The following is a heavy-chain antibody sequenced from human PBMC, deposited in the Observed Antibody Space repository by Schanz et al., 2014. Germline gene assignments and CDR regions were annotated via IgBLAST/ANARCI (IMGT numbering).Heavy chain of an antibody. CDR1: GYTFTGYY. Sequence: QVQLVQSGAEVKKPGASVKVSCKASGYTFTGYYMHWVRQAPGQGLEWMGWISPYNGNTNYAQKLQGRVTMTTDTSTGTACMELRSLRSDDTAVYYCARDRRRYCSTASCLHDNWFDPWGQGTLVIVSS. CDR3: ARDRRRYCSTASCLHDNWFDP. D-gene: IGHD2-2*01. CDR2: ISPYNGNT. J-gene: IGHJ5*02. V-gene: IGHV1-18*04.